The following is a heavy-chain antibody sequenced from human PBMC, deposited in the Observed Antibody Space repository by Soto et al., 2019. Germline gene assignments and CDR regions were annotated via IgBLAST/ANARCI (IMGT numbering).Heavy chain of an antibody. Sequence: QLQLQESGPGLVKPSETLSLTCTVSGGSISSSSYYWGWIRQPPGKGLEWIGCIDYSGSTYYNPSLTRRVTISVDTSKNQFSLKLSSVTAADTAVYYCASHPSFDYWGQGILVTVSS. CDR3: ASHPSFDY. CDR2: IDYSGST. J-gene: IGHJ4*02. V-gene: IGHV4-39*01. CDR1: GGSISSSSYY.